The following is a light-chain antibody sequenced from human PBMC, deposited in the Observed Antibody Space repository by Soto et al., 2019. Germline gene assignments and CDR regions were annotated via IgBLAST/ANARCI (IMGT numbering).Light chain of an antibody. Sequence: QSALTQPPSVSGSPGQSVTISCTGTSSDVGSYNRVSWYQQPPGTAPKLMIYEVSNRPSGVPDRFSGSKSGNTASLTISGLQAEDEADYYCSSYTSSSTPSVVFGGGTQLTVL. CDR1: SSDVGSYNR. CDR2: EVS. J-gene: IGLJ2*01. V-gene: IGLV2-18*02. CDR3: SSYTSSSTPSVV.